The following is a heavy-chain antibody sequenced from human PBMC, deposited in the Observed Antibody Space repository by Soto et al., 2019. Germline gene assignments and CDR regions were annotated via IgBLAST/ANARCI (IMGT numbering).Heavy chain of an antibody. CDR1: GFTFSRYS. CDR3: ATDLEWLLRGDY. Sequence: EVQLVESGGGLVQPGGSLRLSCAASGFTFSRYSMNWVRQAPGKGLEWVSYISSSSSTIYYADSVKGRFTISRDNAKNSVYLHMNILRAEDTAVYYCATDLEWLLRGDYWGHGTLVTVSS. V-gene: IGHV3-48*01. D-gene: IGHD3-3*01. J-gene: IGHJ4*01. CDR2: ISSSSSTI.